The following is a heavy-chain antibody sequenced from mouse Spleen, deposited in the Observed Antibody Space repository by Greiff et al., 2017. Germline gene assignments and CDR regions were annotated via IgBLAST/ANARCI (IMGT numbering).Heavy chain of an antibody. V-gene: IGHV5-16*01. CDR2: INYDGSST. CDR3: AREALIYYYGSSYVWYFDV. D-gene: IGHD1-1*01. Sequence: EVKVVESEGGLVQPGSSMKLSCTASGFTFSDYYMAWVRQVPEKGLEWVANINYDGSSTYYLDSLKSRFIISRDNAKNILYLQMSSLKSEDTATYYCAREALIYYYGSSYVWYFDVWGTGTTVTVSS. J-gene: IGHJ1*03. CDR1: GFTFSDYY.